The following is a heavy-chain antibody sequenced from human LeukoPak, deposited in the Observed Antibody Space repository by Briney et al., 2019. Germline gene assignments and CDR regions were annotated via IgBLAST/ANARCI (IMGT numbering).Heavy chain of an antibody. J-gene: IGHJ4*02. Sequence: GESLKISCKGSGYSFPSYWIGWVRQMPGKGLEWMGIIYPGDSDTRYSPSFQGQVTISADKSISTDYLQWSSLKASDTAMYYCARPTLHVDIVATSGPIDYWGQGTLVTVSS. CDR3: ARPTLHVDIVATSGPIDY. D-gene: IGHD5-12*01. CDR1: GYSFPSYW. CDR2: IYPGDSDT. V-gene: IGHV5-51*01.